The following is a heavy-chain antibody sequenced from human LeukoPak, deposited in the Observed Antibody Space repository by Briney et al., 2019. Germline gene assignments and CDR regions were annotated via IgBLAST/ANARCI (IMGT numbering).Heavy chain of an antibody. CDR3: ARRSTYYDILTGYSYYMDV. V-gene: IGHV4-61*02. CDR1: GGSISSGSYY. CDR2: IYTSGST. Sequence: SETLSLTCTVSGGSISSGSYYWSWIRQPAGKGLEWIGRIYTSGSTNYNPSLKSRVTISVDTSKNQFSLKLSSVTAADTAVYYCARRSTYYDILTGYSYYMDVWGKGTTVTISS. D-gene: IGHD3-9*01. J-gene: IGHJ6*03.